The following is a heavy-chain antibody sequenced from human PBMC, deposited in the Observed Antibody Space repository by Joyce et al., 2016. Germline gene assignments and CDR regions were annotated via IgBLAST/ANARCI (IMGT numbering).Heavy chain of an antibody. V-gene: IGHV3-30*18. CDR2: ISYDGSNK. CDR1: GFTFSLYG. CDR3: AKDLELLSGVIDS. Sequence: QMQLVESGGGVVQPGRSLRLSCAASGFTFSLYGIHWVRQAPGKGLEWVAVISYDGSNKYYADSVKGRFTISRDNSKNTLYLQMNTLRAEDTAVYYCAKDLELLSGVIDSWGQGTLVTVSS. J-gene: IGHJ4*02. D-gene: IGHD1-7*01.